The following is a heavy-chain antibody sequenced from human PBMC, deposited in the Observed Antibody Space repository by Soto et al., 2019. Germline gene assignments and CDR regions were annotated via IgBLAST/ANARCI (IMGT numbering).Heavy chain of an antibody. V-gene: IGHV4-4*02. J-gene: IGHJ4*02. CDR2: IYRTGST. CDR1: GGSFTSNNW. Sequence: PSETLSLTCAVSGGSFTSNNWWTWVRQPPGQGLEWIGEIYRTGSTNYNPSLKSRATISLDKSENQFSLKVTSLTAADTAVYYCASRDPGTSVDYWGQGTLVNVAS. D-gene: IGHD1-7*01. CDR3: ASRDPGTSVDY.